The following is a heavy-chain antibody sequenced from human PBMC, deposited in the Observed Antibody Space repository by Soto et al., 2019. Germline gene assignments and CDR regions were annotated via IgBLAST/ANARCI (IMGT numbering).Heavy chain of an antibody. CDR1: GFTFSRFS. D-gene: IGHD3-10*02. Sequence: QVQLVESGGGVVQPGRSLTLSCAASGFTFSRFSMHWVRQAPGKGLAWVAVISYDGSKTHYAESVKGRFNISRDDSKNTVFLQMNNLRGEASAVYYCARDHGMFLSYYYYGMDVWGQGTTVSVSS. V-gene: IGHV3-30-3*01. CDR3: ARDHGMFLSYYYYGMDV. J-gene: IGHJ6*02. CDR2: ISYDGSKT.